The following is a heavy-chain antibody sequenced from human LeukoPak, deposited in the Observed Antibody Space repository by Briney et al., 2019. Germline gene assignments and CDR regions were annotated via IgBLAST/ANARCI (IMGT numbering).Heavy chain of an antibody. CDR3: ARVNRGEWELQGYYYYYMDV. Sequence: GASVKVSCKASGYTFTGYYMHWARQAPGQGLEWMGGIIPIFGTANYAQKFQGRVTITTDESTSTAYMELSSLRSEDTAVYYCARVNRGEWELQGYYYYYMDVWGKGTTVTVSS. CDR1: GYTFTGYY. V-gene: IGHV1-69*05. J-gene: IGHJ6*03. CDR2: IIPIFGTA. D-gene: IGHD1-26*01.